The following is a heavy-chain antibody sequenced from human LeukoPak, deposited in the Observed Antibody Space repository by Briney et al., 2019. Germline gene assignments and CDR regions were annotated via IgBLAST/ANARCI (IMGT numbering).Heavy chain of an antibody. J-gene: IGHJ4*02. CDR1: GYTFTSYG. CDR3: ARSGDYYDSSGYLTEDY. CDR2: ISACNGNT. D-gene: IGHD3-22*01. V-gene: IGHV1-18*01. Sequence: ASVKVSCKASGYTFTSYGISWVRQAPGQGLEWMGWISACNGNTNYAQKLQGRVTMTTDTSTSTAYMELRSLRSDDTAVYYCARSGDYYDSSGYLTEDYWGQGTLVTVSS.